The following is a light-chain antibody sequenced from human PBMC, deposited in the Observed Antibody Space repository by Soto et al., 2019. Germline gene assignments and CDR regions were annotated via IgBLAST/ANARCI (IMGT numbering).Light chain of an antibody. V-gene: IGLV2-11*01. CDR1: SIGVGGYNY. Sequence: QSALTQPRSVSGSPGQSVTISCTGTSIGVGGYNYVSWYQQHPGKAPKLMIYDVSKRPSGVPDRFSGSKSGNTASLTISGLQAEDAADYYCCSYAGSYTLVFGGGTKLTVL. CDR2: DVS. CDR3: CSYAGSYTLV. J-gene: IGLJ2*01.